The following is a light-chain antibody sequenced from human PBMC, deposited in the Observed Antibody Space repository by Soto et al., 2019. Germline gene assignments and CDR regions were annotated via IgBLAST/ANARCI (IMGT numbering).Light chain of an antibody. CDR1: SNDVGRYNY. CDR2: DVT. Sequence: QSALNQPASVSGSPGQSITLSCTGTSNDVGRYNYVSWYRQHPGKAPELLIYDVTDRPSGASYRFSGSKSGNTASLTISGLQAEDEADYYCTSHTSSSTVVFGGGTKLTVL. CDR3: TSHTSSSTVV. J-gene: IGLJ2*01. V-gene: IGLV2-14*01.